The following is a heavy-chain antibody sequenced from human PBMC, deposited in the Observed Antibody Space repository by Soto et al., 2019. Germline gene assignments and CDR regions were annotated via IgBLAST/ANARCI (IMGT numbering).Heavy chain of an antibody. D-gene: IGHD6-13*01. CDR3: ARGAGGAAAGTGLDY. V-gene: IGHV4-34*01. CDR1: GGSFSGYY. J-gene: IGHJ4*02. CDR2: INHSGST. Sequence: QVQLQQWGAGLLKPSETLSLTCAVYGGSFSGYYWSWIRQPPGKGLEWIGEINHSGSTNYNPSLKSRVTISVDTSKNQFSLKLSSVTAADTAVYYCARGAGGAAAGTGLDYWGQGTLVTVSS.